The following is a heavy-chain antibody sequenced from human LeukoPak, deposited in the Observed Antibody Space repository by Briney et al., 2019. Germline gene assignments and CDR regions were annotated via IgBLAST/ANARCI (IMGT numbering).Heavy chain of an antibody. CDR2: ISRSGSIT. CDR3: AIHDYHSNSDAFDV. Sequence: GGSLRLSCAASGFTFSSCELSWVRQAPTKGLELVSYISRSGSITYYADSVKGRFTISRDSAKNSLYLQMNSLRAEDTAVYYCAIHDYHSNSDAFDVWGQGTMVTVSS. D-gene: IGHD4-23*01. J-gene: IGHJ3*01. CDR1: GFTFSSCE. V-gene: IGHV3-48*03.